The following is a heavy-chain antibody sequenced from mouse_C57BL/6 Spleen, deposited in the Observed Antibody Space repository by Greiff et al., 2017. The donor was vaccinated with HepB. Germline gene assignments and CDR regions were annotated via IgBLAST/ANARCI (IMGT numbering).Heavy chain of an antibody. CDR3: ARVMDGYYDY. D-gene: IGHD2-3*01. V-gene: IGHV5-16*01. CDR2: INYDGSST. CDR1: GFTFSDYY. J-gene: IGHJ2*01. Sequence: EVMLVESEGGLVQPGRSMKLSCTASGFTFSDYYMARVRQVPEKGLEWVANINYDGSSTYYLDSLKSRFIISRDNAKNILYLQMSSLKSEDTATYYCARVMDGYYDYWGQGTTLTVSS.